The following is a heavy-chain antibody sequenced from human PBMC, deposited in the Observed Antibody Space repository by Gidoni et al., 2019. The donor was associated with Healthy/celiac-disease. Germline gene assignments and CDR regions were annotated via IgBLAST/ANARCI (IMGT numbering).Heavy chain of an antibody. D-gene: IGHD2-2*01. Sequence: QVQLQQWGAGLLKPSETLSLTCAGYGGSFSGYYWSWIRQPTGKGLEWIGEINHSGSTNYKPSLKIRVTISVETSKNQFSLKLSSVTAADTAVYYCARGGGNGVVVPAAGKNRPFDPWGQGTLVTVSS. V-gene: IGHV4-34*01. CDR3: ARGGGNGVVVPAAGKNRPFDP. CDR1: GGSFSGYY. CDR2: INHSGST. J-gene: IGHJ5*02.